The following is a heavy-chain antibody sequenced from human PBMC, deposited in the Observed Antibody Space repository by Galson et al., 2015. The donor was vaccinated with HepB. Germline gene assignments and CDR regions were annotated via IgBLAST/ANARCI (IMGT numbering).Heavy chain of an antibody. Sequence: PALVKPTQTLTLTCPFSGFSLRHSGQCGSWLRQPPGKALEWLAFLNWDNDQYYNTRLKNRLNISKDASTNQVVIVVTNMDPADTATYYCARTTAVMKKPYYFDYWGLGALVTVTS. CDR1: GFSLRHSGQC. CDR3: ARTTAVMKKPYYFDY. CDR2: LNWDNDQ. D-gene: IGHD4-23*01. V-gene: IGHV2-70*13. J-gene: IGHJ4*02.